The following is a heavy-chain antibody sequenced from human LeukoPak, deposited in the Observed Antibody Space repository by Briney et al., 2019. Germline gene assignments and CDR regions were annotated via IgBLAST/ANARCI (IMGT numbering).Heavy chain of an antibody. J-gene: IGHJ4*02. Sequence: GESLKISCKGSGYSFTSYWIGWVRQMPGKGLEWMGIIYPGDSDTRYSPSFQGQVTISADKSISTAYLQWSSLKASDTAMYYCARSNGYCSSTSCYNFDYWGQGTLVTVSS. CDR1: GYSFTSYW. CDR2: IYPGDSDT. V-gene: IGHV5-51*01. D-gene: IGHD2-2*02. CDR3: ARSNGYCSSTSCYNFDY.